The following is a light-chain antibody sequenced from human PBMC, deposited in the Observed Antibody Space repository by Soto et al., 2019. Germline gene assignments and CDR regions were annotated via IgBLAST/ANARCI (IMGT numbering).Light chain of an antibody. CDR3: QQRAIWPYT. CDR2: DAS. V-gene: IGKV3-11*01. CDR1: RTVFNF. J-gene: IGKJ2*01. Sequence: EIALTQSPATLSLSPGERATLSCRANRTVFNFLIWYQQKPGQAPRLLIYDASNRATDIPARFSGTGSGTDFCLTISSLEPEDFALYFCQQRAIWPYTFGPGTKLEIK.